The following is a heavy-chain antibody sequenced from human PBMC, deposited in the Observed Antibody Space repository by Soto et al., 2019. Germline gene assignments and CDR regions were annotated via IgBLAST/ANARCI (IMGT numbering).Heavy chain of an antibody. V-gene: IGHV4-39*01. CDR1: GDSITASGYY. D-gene: IGHD2-21*02. CDR3: VRQATDHTASYYSSMDV. Sequence: SETLSLTCNVSGDSITASGYYWDWIRQPPGKGLEWIGSIYSSGRSYYNPSLSSRVTISLDTAKNQIYLKVNSVTAADTAVHYCVRQATDHTASYYSSMDVWGQGTTVTVSS. J-gene: IGHJ6*02. CDR2: IYSSGRS.